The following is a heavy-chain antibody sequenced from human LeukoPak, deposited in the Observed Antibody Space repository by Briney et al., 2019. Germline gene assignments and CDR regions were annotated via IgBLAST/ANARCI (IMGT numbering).Heavy chain of an antibody. J-gene: IGHJ6*02. CDR3: ARLDGYIYGYGARDYYYYGMDV. CDR2: ISSSSSYI. CDR1: GFTFSSYN. D-gene: IGHD5-18*01. V-gene: IGHV3-21*01. Sequence: KPGGSLRLSCAASGFTFSSYNMNWVRQAPGKGLEWVSSISSSSSYIYYADSVKGRFTISRDNAKNSLYLQMNSLRAEDTAVYYCARLDGYIYGYGARDYYYYGMDVWGQGTTVTVSS.